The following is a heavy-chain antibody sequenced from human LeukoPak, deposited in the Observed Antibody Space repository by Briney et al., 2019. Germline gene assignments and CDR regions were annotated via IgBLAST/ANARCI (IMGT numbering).Heavy chain of an antibody. V-gene: IGHV4-4*07. Sequence: SETLSLTCTVSGGSISSYYWSWIRQPAGKGLEWIGRIYTSGSTNYNPSLKSRVTMSVDTSSNQFSLKLSYVTAADAAVYYCARGSDYVWGSYRYKGGRDWFDPWGQGTLVTVSS. D-gene: IGHD3-16*02. CDR1: GGSISSYY. J-gene: IGHJ5*02. CDR2: IYTSGST. CDR3: ARGSDYVWGSYRYKGGRDWFDP.